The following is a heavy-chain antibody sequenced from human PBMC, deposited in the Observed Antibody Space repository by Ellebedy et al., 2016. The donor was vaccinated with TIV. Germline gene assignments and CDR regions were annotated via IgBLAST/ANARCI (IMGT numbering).Heavy chain of an antibody. D-gene: IGHD6-19*01. CDR1: GFTFSNYW. CDR2: IKEGGSER. J-gene: IGHJ4*02. CDR3: ARGSGWYDY. V-gene: IGHV3-7*04. Sequence: GGSLRLSXAASGFTFSNYWMSWVRQAPGKGLEWVANIKEGGSERYYVDSVKGRFTISRDNAKNSLYLQMNSLRDEDTAVYYCARGSGWYDYWGQGTLVTVSS.